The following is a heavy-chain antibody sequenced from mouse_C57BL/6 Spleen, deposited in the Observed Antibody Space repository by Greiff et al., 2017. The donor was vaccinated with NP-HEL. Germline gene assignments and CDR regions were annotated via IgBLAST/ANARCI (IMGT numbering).Heavy chain of an antibody. CDR3: ARGGPLYAMDY. CDR2: ISYDGSN. Sequence: VQLQQSGPGLVKPSQSLSLTCSVTGYSITSGYYWNWIRQFPGNKLEWMGYISYDGSNNYNPSLKNRISITRDTSKNQFFLKLNSVTTEDTATYYCARGGPLYAMDYWGQGTSVTVSS. J-gene: IGHJ4*01. CDR1: GYSITSGYY. V-gene: IGHV3-6*01.